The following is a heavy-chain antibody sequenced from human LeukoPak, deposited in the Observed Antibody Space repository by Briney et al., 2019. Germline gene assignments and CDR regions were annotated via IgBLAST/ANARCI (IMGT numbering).Heavy chain of an antibody. CDR3: AKDLRGYYGSGSPSGLDY. CDR1: GFTFSSYA. J-gene: IGHJ4*02. Sequence: GGSLRLSCAASGFTFSSYAMSWVRQAPGKGLEWVSAISGSGGSTYYDDSVKGRFTISRDNTKNTLYLQMNSLRAEDTAVYYCAKDLRGYYGSGSPSGLDYWGQGTLVTVSS. CDR2: ISGSGGST. D-gene: IGHD3-10*01. V-gene: IGHV3-23*01.